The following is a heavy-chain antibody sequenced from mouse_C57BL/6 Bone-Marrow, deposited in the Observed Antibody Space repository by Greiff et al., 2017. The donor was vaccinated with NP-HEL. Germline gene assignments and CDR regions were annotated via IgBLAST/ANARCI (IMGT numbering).Heavy chain of an antibody. CDR2: IHPSDSDT. D-gene: IGHD1-3*01. V-gene: IGHV1-74*01. CDR1: GYTFTSHW. CDR3: AIRSKDWYFDV. J-gene: IGHJ1*03. Sequence: QVQLKQPGAELVKPGASVKVSCKASGYTFTSHWMHWVKQRPGQGLEWIGRIHPSDSDTNYNQKFKGKATLTVDKSSSTAYMQLSSLTSEDSAVYYCAIRSKDWYFDVWGTGTTVTVSS.